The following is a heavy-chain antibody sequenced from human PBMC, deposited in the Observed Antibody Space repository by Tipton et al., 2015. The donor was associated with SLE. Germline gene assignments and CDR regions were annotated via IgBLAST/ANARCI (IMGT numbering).Heavy chain of an antibody. J-gene: IGHJ4*02. CDR3: ATVNFGSAYDGFWSGLDY. CDR1: GYTLTELS. Sequence: QSGPEVKKPGASVKVSCKVSGYTLTELSMHWVRQAPGKGLEWMGGFDLGDGETIYAQKFQGRVTMTEDTSTDTAYMELSSLRSEDTAVFYCATVNFGSAYDGFWSGLDYWGQGTLVTVSS. D-gene: IGHD3-3*01. CDR2: FDLGDGET. V-gene: IGHV1-24*01.